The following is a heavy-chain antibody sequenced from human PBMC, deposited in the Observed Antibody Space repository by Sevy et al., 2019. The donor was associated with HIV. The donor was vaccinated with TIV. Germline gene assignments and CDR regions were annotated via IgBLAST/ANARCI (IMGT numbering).Heavy chain of an antibody. Sequence: GGSLRLSCTASGFTFSNYEMNWVRQAPGKGLQWVSYISHNSDTTYYADSVKGRFTISRDNAEMSLYLQMDSLTADDTALYYCVRDGEDGFDIWGRGTRVTVSS. CDR2: ISHNSDTT. D-gene: IGHD4-17*01. CDR1: GFTFSNYE. V-gene: IGHV3-48*01. J-gene: IGHJ3*02. CDR3: VRDGEDGFDI.